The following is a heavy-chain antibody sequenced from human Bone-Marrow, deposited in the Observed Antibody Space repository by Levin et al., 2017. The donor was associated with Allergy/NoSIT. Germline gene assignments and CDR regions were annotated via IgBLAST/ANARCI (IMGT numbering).Heavy chain of an antibody. D-gene: IGHD2-2*01. CDR2: ISSSSSYI. J-gene: IGHJ6*02. CDR1: GFTFSSYS. Sequence: GESLKISCAASGFTFSSYSMNWVRQAPGKGLEWVSSISSSSSYIYYADSVKGRFTISRDNAKNSLYLQMNSLRAEDTAVYYCAREPLPYCSSTSCSNYYYYYGMDVWGQGTTVTVSS. CDR3: AREPLPYCSSTSCSNYYYYYGMDV. V-gene: IGHV3-21*01.